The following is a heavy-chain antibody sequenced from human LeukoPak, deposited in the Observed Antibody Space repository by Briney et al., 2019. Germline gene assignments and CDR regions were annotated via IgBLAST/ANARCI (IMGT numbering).Heavy chain of an antibody. CDR2: IYTSGST. CDR3: AAEIVVVPAAIPDPPLYH. J-gene: IGHJ5*02. CDR1: GGSISSYY. D-gene: IGHD2-2*01. Sequence: SETLSLTCTVSGGSISSYYWSWIRQPARKGLECIGRIYTSGSTTYNPSTKSRVTLSVDTSKTQFSLKLSSVTAADTAVYCCAAEIVVVPAAIPDPPLYHWGQGTLVTVSS. V-gene: IGHV4-4*07.